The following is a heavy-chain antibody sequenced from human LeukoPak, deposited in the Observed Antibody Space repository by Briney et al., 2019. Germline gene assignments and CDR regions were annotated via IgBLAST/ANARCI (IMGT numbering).Heavy chain of an antibody. D-gene: IGHD3-3*01. V-gene: IGHV3-48*02. CDR1: GFTFSAYA. CDR3: AFQSAGVVY. CDR2: ITRSGSST. Sequence: GGSLRVSCAASGFTFSAYAMTWVRQAPGKGLEWVSYITRSGSSTYYADSVKGRFTMSRDSAKRSLDLQMNSLRNEDTAVYYCAFQSAGVVYWGQGTLVTVSS. J-gene: IGHJ4*02.